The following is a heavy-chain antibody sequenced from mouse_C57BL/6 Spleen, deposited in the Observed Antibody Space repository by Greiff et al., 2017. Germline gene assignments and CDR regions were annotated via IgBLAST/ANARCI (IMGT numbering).Heavy chain of an antibody. CDR1: GHSFTSYY. Sequence: QVQLKQSGPELVKPGASVKISCKASGHSFTSYYIHWVKQRPGQGLEWIGWIYPGSGNTKYNEKFKGKATLTADTSSSTAYMQLSSLTSEDSAVYYCARDYGSSRHWYFDVWGTGTTVTVSS. CDR3: ARDYGSSRHWYFDV. V-gene: IGHV1-66*01. D-gene: IGHD1-1*01. CDR2: IYPGSGNT. J-gene: IGHJ1*03.